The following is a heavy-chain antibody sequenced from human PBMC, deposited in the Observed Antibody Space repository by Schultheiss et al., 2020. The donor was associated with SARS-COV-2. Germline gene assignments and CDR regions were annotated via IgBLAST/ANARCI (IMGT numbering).Heavy chain of an antibody. CDR2: ISYDGSNK. Sequence: GGSLRLSCAASGFTFSSYAMSWVRQAPGKGLEWVAVISYDGSNKYYADSVKGRFSISRDNSKNVLFLQMNSVRPEDTAVYYCACYSSSLLVRFDPWGQGTLVTVSS. CDR1: GFTFSSYA. D-gene: IGHD6-6*01. V-gene: IGHV3-30*03. J-gene: IGHJ5*02. CDR3: ACYSSSLLVRFDP.